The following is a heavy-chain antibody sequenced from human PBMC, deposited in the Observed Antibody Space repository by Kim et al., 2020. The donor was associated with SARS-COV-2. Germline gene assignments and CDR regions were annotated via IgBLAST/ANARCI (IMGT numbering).Heavy chain of an antibody. CDR3: ARAARYSSGGYFDY. V-gene: IGHV3-48*03. J-gene: IGHJ4*02. D-gene: IGHD6-19*01. Sequence: GGSLRLSCVASGFTFSSYEMNWVRQAPGKGLEWVSYISSNGYTIYYADSVKGRFTISRDNAKNSLFLQMNSLRAEDTAVYYCARAARYSSGGYFDYWGQGTLVTVSS. CDR2: ISSNGYTI. CDR1: GFTFSSYE.